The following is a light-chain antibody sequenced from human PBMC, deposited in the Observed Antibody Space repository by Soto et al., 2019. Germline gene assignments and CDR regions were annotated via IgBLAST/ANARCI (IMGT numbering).Light chain of an antibody. CDR3: QQYVTSSPRT. CDR2: GTS. J-gene: IGKJ1*01. Sequence: EIVLTQSPGTLSLSPGERATLSCRASHTISSSYLAWYQQKPGQAPRLLMYGTSRRATGIPDRFSGSGSGTDFTLTITRLEPEDFAVYYCQQYVTSSPRTFGQGTKWIS. CDR1: HTISSSY. V-gene: IGKV3-20*01.